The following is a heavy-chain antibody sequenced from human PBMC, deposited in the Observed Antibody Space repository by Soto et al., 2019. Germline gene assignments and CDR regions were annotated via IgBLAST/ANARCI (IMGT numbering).Heavy chain of an antibody. CDR3: ARGYPSHDY. D-gene: IGHD5-18*01. CDR2: INHSGST. CDR1: GGSISSGGDY. J-gene: IGHJ4*02. V-gene: IGHV4-61*08. Sequence: SETLSLTCTVSGGSISSGGDYWTWIRQPPGKGLEWIGEINHSGSTNYNPSPRSRLTISLDTSNNQFSLKLSSVTAADTAVYYCARGYPSHDYWGQGTLVTVSS.